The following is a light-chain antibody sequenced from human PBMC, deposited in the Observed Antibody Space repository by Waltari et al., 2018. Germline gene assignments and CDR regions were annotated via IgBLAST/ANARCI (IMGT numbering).Light chain of an antibody. CDR3: QQSHSTPYT. Sequence: DIQMTQSPSSLSASVGDRVTITCRASQNITTYLNWYQQKPGKAPNRLIYAASNLQNGVPSRFSGSGSGTDFAVTISSLQPEDFSTYYCQQSHSTPYTFGQGTKLEI. V-gene: IGKV1-39*01. CDR1: QNITTY. CDR2: AAS. J-gene: IGKJ2*01.